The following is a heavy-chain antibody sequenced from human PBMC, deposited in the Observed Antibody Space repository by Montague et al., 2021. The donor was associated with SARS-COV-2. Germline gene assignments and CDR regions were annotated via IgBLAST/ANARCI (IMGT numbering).Heavy chain of an antibody. Sequence: SLRLSCAASGFTVTTYDMNWVHQAPGRGLEWVSYITDSGTTMYYADSVRGRFTVSRDNARNSLFLQMNSLRVEDTAVYYCVREPSSGSSRFTFDLWGRGTLVTVSS. D-gene: IGHD1-26*01. CDR2: ITDSGTTM. J-gene: IGHJ2*01. V-gene: IGHV3-48*03. CDR3: VREPSSGSSRFTFDL. CDR1: GFTVTTYD.